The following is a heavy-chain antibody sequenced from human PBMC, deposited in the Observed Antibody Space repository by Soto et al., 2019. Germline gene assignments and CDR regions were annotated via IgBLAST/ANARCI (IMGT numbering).Heavy chain of an antibody. D-gene: IGHD3-3*01. CDR3: AREESGLESGAASFDP. CDR1: GGSISSGGYY. V-gene: IGHV4-31*03. J-gene: IGHJ5*02. CDR2: IYYSGST. Sequence: QVQLQESGPGLVKPSQTLSLTCTVSGGSISSGGYYWSWIRQHPGKGLEWIGYIYYSGSTYYNPSLKSRVTISVDTSKNQFSLKLSSVTAADTDVYYCAREESGLESGAASFDPWGQGTLVTVSS.